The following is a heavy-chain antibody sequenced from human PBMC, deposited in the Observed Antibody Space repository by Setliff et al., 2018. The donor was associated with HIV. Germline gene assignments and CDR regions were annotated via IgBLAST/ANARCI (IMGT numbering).Heavy chain of an antibody. CDR2: IYHSGST. V-gene: IGHV4-38-2*02. CDR3: ARDGGSYYGDY. J-gene: IGHJ4*02. CDR1: GYSISSGYY. Sequence: SETLSLTCAVSGYSISSGYYWGWIRQPPGKGLEWIGSIYHSGSTYYNPSLKSRVTISVDTSKNQFSLKLSSVTAADTAVYYCARDGGSYYGDYWGQGTLVTVSS. D-gene: IGHD1-26*01.